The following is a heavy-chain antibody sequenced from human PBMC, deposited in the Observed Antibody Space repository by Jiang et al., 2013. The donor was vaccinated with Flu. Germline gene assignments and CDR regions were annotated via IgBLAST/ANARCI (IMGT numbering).Heavy chain of an antibody. D-gene: IGHD3-3*01. CDR1: GYTFTTYA. Sequence: QSGSELKKPGASVKVSCKASGYTFTTYAINWVRQAPGQGLEWMGWINTDTGSPTYARGFTSRFIFSVDTSVSTAYLQISGLKAEDTAVYYCARQLFYDFWSGYNTLDYWGQG. CDR2: INTDTGSP. J-gene: IGHJ4*02. V-gene: IGHV7-4-1*02. CDR3: ARQLFYDFWSGYNTLDY.